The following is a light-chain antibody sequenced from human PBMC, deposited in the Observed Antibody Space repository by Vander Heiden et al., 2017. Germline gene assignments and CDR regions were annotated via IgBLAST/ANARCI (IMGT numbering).Light chain of an antibody. CDR2: DVS. CDR1: SSGVVGYTY. Sequence: QSALTQPASVSGPPGQSIAISCTGTSSGVVGYTYVSWYQQHAGKAPKLMIYDVSNRPSGVSTRFSGSKSGNTASLTISGLQAEDEANYYCSSYTSSSTVFGGGTKLTVL. V-gene: IGLV2-14*01. J-gene: IGLJ2*01. CDR3: SSYTSSSTV.